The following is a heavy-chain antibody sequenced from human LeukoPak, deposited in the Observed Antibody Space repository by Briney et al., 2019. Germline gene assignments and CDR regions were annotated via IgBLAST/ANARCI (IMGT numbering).Heavy chain of an antibody. CDR1: GFTFDDYG. V-gene: IGHV3-20*04. CDR2: INWNGGST. CDR3: ARNGDYDYYYYYMDV. D-gene: IGHD4-17*01. Sequence: GGSLRLSCAASGFTFDDYGMSWVRQAPGKGLEWVSGINWNGGSTGYADSVKGRFTISRDDAKNSLYLQMNSLRAEDTALYYCARNGDYDYYYYYMDVWGKGTTVTVSS. J-gene: IGHJ6*03.